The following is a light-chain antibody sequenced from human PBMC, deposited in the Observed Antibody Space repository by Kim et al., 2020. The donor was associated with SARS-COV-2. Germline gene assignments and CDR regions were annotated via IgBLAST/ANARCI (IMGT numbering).Light chain of an antibody. Sequence: GQSITISRTGTRVDVGGYNYVSWYQQHPGKAPKLMIYDVHNRPTGVSDRFSGSKSGNTASLTISGLQAEDEADYYCSSWASTTSYVFGTGTKVTVL. CDR3: SSWASTTSYV. CDR2: DVH. CDR1: RVDVGGYNY. V-gene: IGLV2-14*03. J-gene: IGLJ1*01.